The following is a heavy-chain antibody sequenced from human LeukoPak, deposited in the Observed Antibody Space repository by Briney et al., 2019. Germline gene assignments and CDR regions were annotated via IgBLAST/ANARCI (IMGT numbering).Heavy chain of an antibody. CDR1: GFTFSDYY. Sequence: PGGSLRLSCAASGFTFSDYYMSWIRQAPGKGLEWVSYISSSGSTIYYADSVKGRFTISRDNAKNSLYLQMNSLRAEDTAVYYCARGRIVVVPAARRDEGWFDPWGQGTLVTVSS. CDR3: ARGRIVVVPAARRDEGWFDP. D-gene: IGHD2-2*01. V-gene: IGHV3-11*01. CDR2: ISSSGSTI. J-gene: IGHJ5*02.